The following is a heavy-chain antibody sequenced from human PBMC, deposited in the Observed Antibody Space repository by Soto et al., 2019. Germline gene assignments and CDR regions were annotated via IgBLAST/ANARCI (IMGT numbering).Heavy chain of an antibody. D-gene: IGHD6-13*01. CDR3: ARDRRGTAAAGSHFDY. CDR2: ISSSSSYT. CDR1: GFTFSDYY. Sequence: QVQLVESGGGLVKPGGSLRLSCAASGFTFSDYYMSWIRQAPGKGLEWVSYISSSSSYTNYADSVKGRFTISRDNAKNSLYLQMNSLRAEDTAVYYCARDRRGTAAAGSHFDYWGQGTLVTVSS. V-gene: IGHV3-11*05. J-gene: IGHJ4*02.